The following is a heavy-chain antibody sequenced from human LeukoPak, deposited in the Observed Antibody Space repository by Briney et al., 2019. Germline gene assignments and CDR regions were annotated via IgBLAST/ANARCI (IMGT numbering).Heavy chain of an antibody. CDR3: ARDKAVAGTTDDYFDY. Sequence: SETLSLTCTVSGGSISSSSYYWGWIRQPPGKGLEWIGSIYYSGSTYYNPSLKSRVTISVDTTKNQFSLKLSSVTAADTAVYYCARDKAVAGTTDDYFDYWGQGTLVTVSS. CDR1: GGSISSSSYY. V-gene: IGHV4-39*07. CDR2: IYYSGST. J-gene: IGHJ4*02. D-gene: IGHD6-19*01.